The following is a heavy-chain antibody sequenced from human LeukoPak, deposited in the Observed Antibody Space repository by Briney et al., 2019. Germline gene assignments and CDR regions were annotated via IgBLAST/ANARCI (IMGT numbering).Heavy chain of an antibody. CDR3: ARGSYCSSTSCYMSYYYYGMDV. V-gene: IGHV1-2*02. CDR2: INPNSGGT. CDR1: GYTFTGYY. Sequence: GASVKVSCKASGYTFTGYYMHWVRQAPGQGLGWMGWINPNSGGTNYAQKFQGRVTMTRDTSISTAYMELSRLRSDDTAVYYCARGSYCSSTSCYMSYYYYGMDVWGQGTTVTVSS. D-gene: IGHD2-2*02. J-gene: IGHJ6*02.